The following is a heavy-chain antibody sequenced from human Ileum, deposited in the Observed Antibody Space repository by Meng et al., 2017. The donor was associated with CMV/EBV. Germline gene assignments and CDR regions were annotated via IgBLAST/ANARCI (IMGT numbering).Heavy chain of an antibody. CDR2: INPRSGDT. CDR1: GYTFTGYY. J-gene: IGHJ4*02. CDR3: ATVRNNPEFDL. Sequence: ASVKVSCKASGYTFTGYYIHWVRQAPGQGLEWMGWINPRSGDTKYAPSLQGRVTLTRDTSINTAFMDLTSLTSDDTAVYFCATVRNNPEFDLWGQGTLVTVSS. V-gene: IGHV1-2*02.